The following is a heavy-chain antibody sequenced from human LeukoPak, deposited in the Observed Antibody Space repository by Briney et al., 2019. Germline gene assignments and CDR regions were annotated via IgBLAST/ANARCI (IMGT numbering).Heavy chain of an antibody. CDR1: GFTFSSYE. CDR3: ARPKTQYSSSQGDFDY. Sequence: GGSLRLSCAASGFTFSSYEMNWVRQAPGKGLEWVSYISSSGSTIYYADSVKGRFTISRDNAKNSLYLQMNSLRAEDTAVYYCARPKTQYSSSQGDFDYWGQGTLVTVSP. D-gene: IGHD6-6*01. J-gene: IGHJ4*02. CDR2: ISSSGSTI. V-gene: IGHV3-48*03.